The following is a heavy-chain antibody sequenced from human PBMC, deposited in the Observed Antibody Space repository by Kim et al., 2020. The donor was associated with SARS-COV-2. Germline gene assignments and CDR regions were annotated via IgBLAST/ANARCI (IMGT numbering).Heavy chain of an antibody. CDR1: GFTFTDYF. V-gene: IGHV3-11*04. CDR2: ISSSGSTI. Sequence: GVSLRLSCAASGFTFTDYFMSWIRQAPGKGLEWVAYISSSGSTIFYADSVKGRFIISRDNAMNSLSLQMNSLRAEDTAVYYCARDIWDSGSEREPSWGQGTLVTVSS. D-gene: IGHD1-1*01. CDR3: ARDIWDSGSEREPS. J-gene: IGHJ5*02.